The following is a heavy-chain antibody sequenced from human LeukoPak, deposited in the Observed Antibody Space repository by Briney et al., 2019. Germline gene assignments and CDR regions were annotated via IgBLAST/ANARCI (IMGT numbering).Heavy chain of an antibody. J-gene: IGHJ4*02. V-gene: IGHV3-7*03. D-gene: IGHD3-16*01. CDR2: IKEDGSEK. CDR3: ARGVYYFDY. CDR1: GFTFSSSW. Sequence: PGGCLRLSCVASGFTFSSSWMAWVRQAPGKGLEWVANIKEDGSEKYCVDSVKGRFTISRDNAKNSVFLQMMSLSAEDTAVYYCARGVYYFDYWGQGTLVTVSS.